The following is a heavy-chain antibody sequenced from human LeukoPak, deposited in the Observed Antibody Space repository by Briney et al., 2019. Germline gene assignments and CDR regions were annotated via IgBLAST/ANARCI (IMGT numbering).Heavy chain of an antibody. CDR3: AKFLRQLVLNSVRYGMDV. CDR1: GFTFSSYA. V-gene: IGHV3-23*01. Sequence: GGSLRLSCAASGFTFSSYAMSWVRQAPGKGLEWVSAISGSGGSTYYADSVKGRFTISRDNSKNTLYLQMNSLRAEDTAVYCCAKFLRQLVLNSVRYGMDVWGQGTTVTVSS. J-gene: IGHJ6*02. D-gene: IGHD6-13*01. CDR2: ISGSGGST.